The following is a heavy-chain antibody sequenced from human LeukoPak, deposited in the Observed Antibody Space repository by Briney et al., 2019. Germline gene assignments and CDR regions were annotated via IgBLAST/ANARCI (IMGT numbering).Heavy chain of an antibody. Sequence: SETLSLTCAVYGGSFSGYYWSWIRQPPGKGLEWIGEINHSGSTNYNPSLKSRVTISVDTSKNQFSLKLSSVTAADTAVYYCAREGNYPFDYWGQGTQVTVSS. CDR3: AREGNYPFDY. CDR2: INHSGST. J-gene: IGHJ4*02. V-gene: IGHV4-34*01. CDR1: GGSFSGYY. D-gene: IGHD1-7*01.